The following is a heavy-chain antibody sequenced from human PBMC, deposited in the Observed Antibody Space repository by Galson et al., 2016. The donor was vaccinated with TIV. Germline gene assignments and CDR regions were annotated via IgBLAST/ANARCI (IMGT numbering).Heavy chain of an antibody. D-gene: IGHD6-19*01. J-gene: IGHJ2*01. Sequence: SVKVSCKASGGTFNVFTITWVRQAPGQGLEWMGRIIPIIDTANYAQKFQGRVTISTDKSTGTAYMELRSLTDEDTAVYYFARVKSVASWSFDLWGRGTLVRVSS. CDR3: ARVKSVASWSFDL. V-gene: IGHV1-69*08. CDR1: GGTFNVFT. CDR2: IIPIIDTA.